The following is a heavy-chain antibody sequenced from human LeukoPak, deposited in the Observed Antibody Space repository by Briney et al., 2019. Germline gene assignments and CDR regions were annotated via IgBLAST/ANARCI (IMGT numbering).Heavy chain of an antibody. D-gene: IGHD5-18*01. J-gene: IGHJ6*02. CDR1: GFSFNDYG. CDR2: VSFDGSKK. Sequence: PGRSLRLSGAASGFSFNDYGMHWVRQAPGKGLEWVAVVSFDGSKKFYADSVKGRFTISRDNSKNTLYLQMISLRAEDTAVYYCARRGGEDPALVPVGAMDVWGQGTTVTVSS. CDR3: ARRGGEDPALVPVGAMDV. V-gene: IGHV3-30*03.